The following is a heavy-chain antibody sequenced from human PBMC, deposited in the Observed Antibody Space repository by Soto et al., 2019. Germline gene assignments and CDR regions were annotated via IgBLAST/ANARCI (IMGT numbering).Heavy chain of an antibody. Sequence: SETLSLTCTVSGGSISFHYWSWIRQPPGKGLEWIGYIYHGGSTNYNPSLKSRVTMSVDTSKNQFSLNLTSVTAADTAVYYCARGGGWDTFDYWGQGTLVTVSS. D-gene: IGHD6-19*01. CDR2: IYHGGST. CDR1: GGSISFHY. V-gene: IGHV4-59*08. CDR3: ARGGGWDTFDY. J-gene: IGHJ4*02.